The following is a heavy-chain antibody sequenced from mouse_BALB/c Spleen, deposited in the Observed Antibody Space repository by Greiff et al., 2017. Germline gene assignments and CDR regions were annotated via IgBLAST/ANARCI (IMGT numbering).Heavy chain of an antibody. CDR3: GRFGVYGYDGY. CDR2: INPSTGYT. CDR1: GYTFTSYW. V-gene: IGHV1-7*01. Sequence: VQLQQSGAELAKPGASVKMSCKASGYTFTSYWMHWVKQRPGQGLEWIGYINPSTGYTEYNQKFKDKATLTADKSSSTAYMQLSSLTSEDSAVYYCGRFGVYGYDGYWGQGTTLTVSS. D-gene: IGHD2-2*01. J-gene: IGHJ2*01.